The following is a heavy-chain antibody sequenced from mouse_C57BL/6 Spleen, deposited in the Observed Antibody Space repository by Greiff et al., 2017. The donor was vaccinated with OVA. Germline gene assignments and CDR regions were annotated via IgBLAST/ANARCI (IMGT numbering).Heavy chain of an antibody. Sequence: VQLQQSGAELVRPGASVKLSCTASGFNIKDDYMHWVKQRPEQGLEWIGWIDPENGDTEYASKFQGKATITADTSSNTAYLQLSSLTSEDTAVYYCTPAYYSNYEGFAYWGQGTLVTVSA. V-gene: IGHV14-4*01. CDR3: TPAYYSNYEGFAY. J-gene: IGHJ3*01. D-gene: IGHD2-5*01. CDR2: IDPENGDT. CDR1: GFNIKDDY.